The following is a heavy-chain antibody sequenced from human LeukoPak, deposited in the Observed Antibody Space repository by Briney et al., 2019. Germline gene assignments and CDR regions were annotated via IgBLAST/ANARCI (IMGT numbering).Heavy chain of an antibody. V-gene: IGHV1-69*02. Sequence: SVKVACKASGGTFSSYTISWVRQPPGQGLEWMGRIIPILGIANYAQKFQGRVTTTADKSTRTAYMELGSLRSEDTAVYYCARLYYDFWSGYPTDAFDIWGQGKMVTVSS. CDR2: IIPILGIA. D-gene: IGHD3-3*01. CDR3: ARLYYDFWSGYPTDAFDI. J-gene: IGHJ3*02. CDR1: GGTFSSYT.